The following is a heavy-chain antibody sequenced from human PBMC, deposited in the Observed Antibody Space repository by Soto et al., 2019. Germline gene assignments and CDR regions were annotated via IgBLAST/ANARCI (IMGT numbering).Heavy chain of an antibody. J-gene: IGHJ5*02. CDR3: AREGITTFNWFDP. Sequence: SETLSLTCTVSGGSISSYYWSWIRQPPGKGLEWIGYIYYSGSTNYNPSLKSRVTISVDTSKNQFSLKLSSVTAADTAVYYCAREGITTFNWFDPWGQRTLVTVSS. CDR2: IYYSGST. CDR1: GGSISSYY. V-gene: IGHV4-59*12. D-gene: IGHD3-3*01.